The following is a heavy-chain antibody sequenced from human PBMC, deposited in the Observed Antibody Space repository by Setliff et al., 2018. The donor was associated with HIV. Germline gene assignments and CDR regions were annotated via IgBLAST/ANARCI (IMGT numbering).Heavy chain of an antibody. V-gene: IGHV4-61*02. J-gene: IGHJ6*02. CDR3: AREDYYYYGMDV. Sequence: PSETLSLTCTVSGGSISSGSYYWNWIRQPAGKGLEWIGRIYTSGSTNYNPSLKSRVTISVETSKNQFSLKLSSVTAADTAVYYCAREDYYYYGMDVWGQGTTVTVSS. CDR1: GGSISSGSYY. CDR2: IYTSGST.